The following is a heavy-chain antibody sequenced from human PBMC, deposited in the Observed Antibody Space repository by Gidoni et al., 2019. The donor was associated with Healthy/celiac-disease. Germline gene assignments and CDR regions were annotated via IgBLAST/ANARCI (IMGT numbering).Heavy chain of an antibody. V-gene: IGHV4-59*01. J-gene: IGHJ4*02. Sequence: QVQLQASGPGLVKPSATLSLTCTVSGGSITSYYWSWIRQPPGKGLEWIGYIYYSGSTNYNPSLKSRVTISVDTSKNQFSLKLSSVTAADTAVYYCARAEGYCTGGVCTTNFDYWGQGTLVTVSS. CDR2: IYYSGST. CDR3: ARAEGYCTGGVCTTNFDY. CDR1: GGSITSYY. D-gene: IGHD2-8*02.